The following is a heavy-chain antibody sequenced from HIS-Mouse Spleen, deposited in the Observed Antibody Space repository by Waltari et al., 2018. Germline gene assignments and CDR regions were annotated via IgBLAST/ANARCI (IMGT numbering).Heavy chain of an antibody. CDR1: GGSISSYS. V-gene: IGHV4-59*01. CDR2: YYSGST. Sequence: QVQLQESGPGLVKPSETLSLTCTVSGGSISSYSCSWIRQPPGKGLEWLGYYSGSTNYNPSLKSRVTISVDTSKNQFSLKLSSVTAADTAVYYCARASRDLLLPRYFDLWGRGTLVTVSS. CDR3: ARASRDLLLPRYFDL. J-gene: IGHJ2*01.